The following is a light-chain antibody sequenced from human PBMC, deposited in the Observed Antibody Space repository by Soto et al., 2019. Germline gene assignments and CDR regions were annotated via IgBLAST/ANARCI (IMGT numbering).Light chain of an antibody. Sequence: QSVLPQPPSASGTPGQRVTISCSGSSSNIGSNTVNWYQQLPGTAPKLFIYSNNQRPSGVPDRFSGSMSGTSASLAISGLQSEDEADYYCAVWDDSLNGWVFGGGTKLTVL. J-gene: IGLJ3*02. CDR1: SSNIGSNT. V-gene: IGLV1-44*01. CDR3: AVWDDSLNGWV. CDR2: SNN.